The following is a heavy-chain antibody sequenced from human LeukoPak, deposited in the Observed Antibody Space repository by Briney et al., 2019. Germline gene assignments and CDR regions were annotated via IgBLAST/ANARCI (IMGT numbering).Heavy chain of an antibody. CDR2: ISAYNGNT. J-gene: IGHJ4*02. D-gene: IGHD6-13*01. CDR1: GYTFTSYG. V-gene: IGHV1-18*01. Sequence: ASVKVSCKASGYTFTSYGISWVRQAPGQGLEWMGWISAYNGNTNYAQKLQGRVTITADKSTSTAYMELSSLRSEDTAVYYCASSSSWYYFDYWGQGTLVTVSS. CDR3: ASSSSWYYFDY.